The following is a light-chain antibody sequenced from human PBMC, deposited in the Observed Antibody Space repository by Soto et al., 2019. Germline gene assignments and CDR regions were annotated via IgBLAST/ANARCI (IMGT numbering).Light chain of an antibody. CDR2: EVT. J-gene: IGLJ2*01. Sequence: QSALTQPPSASGSLGQSVTISCTGTSSDVGGYNHVSWHQQHPGKAPKVMIYEVTERPPGVPDRFSGSKSGNTASLTVSGLQAEDEADYYCSSFAGGGNPVLLGGGTKLTVL. V-gene: IGLV2-8*01. CDR3: SSFAGGGNPVL. CDR1: SSDVGGYNH.